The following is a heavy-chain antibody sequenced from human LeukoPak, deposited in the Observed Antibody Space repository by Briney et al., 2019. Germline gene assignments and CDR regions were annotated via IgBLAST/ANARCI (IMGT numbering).Heavy chain of an antibody. V-gene: IGHV4-59*01. CDR3: ARAKMGWVSRAFDI. D-gene: IGHD1-26*01. Sequence: SETLSLTCTVSGGSISSYYWSWIRQPPGKGLEWIGYIYDSGSTNYNPSLKSRVTISVDTSKNQFSLKLSSVTAADTAVYYCARAKMGWVSRAFDIWGQGTMVTVSS. CDR1: GGSISSYY. J-gene: IGHJ3*02. CDR2: IYDSGST.